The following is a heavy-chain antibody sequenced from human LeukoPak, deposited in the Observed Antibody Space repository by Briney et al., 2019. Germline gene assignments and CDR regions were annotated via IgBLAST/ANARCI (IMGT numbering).Heavy chain of an antibody. J-gene: IGHJ4*02. CDR3: AKLNYYGSY. Sequence: GGSLRLSCAASGFTFSSYAMSWVRQAPGKGLEWVSTISSSGGSTYYADSVKGRFTISRDNFENTVYLQMNSLRAEDTALYYCAKLNYYGSYWGQGTLVTVSS. D-gene: IGHD3-10*01. V-gene: IGHV3-23*01. CDR2: ISSSGGST. CDR1: GFTFSSYA.